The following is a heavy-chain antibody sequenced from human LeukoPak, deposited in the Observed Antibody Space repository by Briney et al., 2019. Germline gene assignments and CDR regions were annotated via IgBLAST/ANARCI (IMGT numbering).Heavy chain of an antibody. V-gene: IGHV4-59*01. J-gene: IGHJ4*01. D-gene: IGHD4-17*01. Sequence: KPSETLSLTCTVSGGSIRSYYWSWIRQPPGKGLEWIGYIYYSGSTNYNPSLKSRVAISVDTSKNQFSLKLDSVTAADTAVYYCARLQATVTIHAYFDYWGQGTLDTVSS. CDR2: IYYSGST. CDR1: GGSIRSYY. CDR3: ARLQATVTIHAYFDY.